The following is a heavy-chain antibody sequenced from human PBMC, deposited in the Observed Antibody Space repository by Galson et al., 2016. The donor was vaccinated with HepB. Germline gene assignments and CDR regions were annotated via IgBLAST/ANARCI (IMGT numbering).Heavy chain of an antibody. Sequence: SVKVSCKASGYTFTSYGVSWVRQAPGQGLEWMGWISAYNGNTKSAQMLQGRVTMTTDTSTSTAYMELRSLRSDDTAVYYCARPTTGSGYCSGGSCYSVYMDVWGKGTTVTVS. D-gene: IGHD2-15*01. J-gene: IGHJ6*03. CDR1: GYTFTSYG. CDR3: ARPTTGSGYCSGGSCYSVYMDV. CDR2: ISAYNGNT. V-gene: IGHV1-18*01.